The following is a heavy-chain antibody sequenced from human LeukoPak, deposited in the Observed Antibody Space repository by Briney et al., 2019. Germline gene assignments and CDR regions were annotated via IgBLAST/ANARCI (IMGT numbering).Heavy chain of an antibody. CDR1: GFTFSSYW. Sequence: GGSLRLSCAASGFTFSSYWMSWVRQAPGKGLEWVANIKQDGSEKYYVDSVKGRFTTSRDNAKNSLYLQMNSLRAEDTAVYYCARLRWQQLSRNWFDPWGQGTLVTVSS. D-gene: IGHD6-13*01. V-gene: IGHV3-7*01. CDR2: IKQDGSEK. CDR3: ARLRWQQLSRNWFDP. J-gene: IGHJ5*02.